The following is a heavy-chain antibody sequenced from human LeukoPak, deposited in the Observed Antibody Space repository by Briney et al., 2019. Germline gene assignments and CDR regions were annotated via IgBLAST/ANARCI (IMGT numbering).Heavy chain of an antibody. V-gene: IGHV1-18*04. Sequence: KVXCXASXYTFTXYXMHWVRQAPGQGLEWMGWISAYNGNTNYAQKLHGRVTMTTDTSTSTAYMELRSLRSDDTAVYYCARDQGPYYYDSSGSGFDPWGQGTLVTVSS. D-gene: IGHD3-22*01. CDR2: ISAYNGNT. J-gene: IGHJ5*02. CDR1: XYTFTXYX. CDR3: ARDQGPYYYDSSGSGFDP.